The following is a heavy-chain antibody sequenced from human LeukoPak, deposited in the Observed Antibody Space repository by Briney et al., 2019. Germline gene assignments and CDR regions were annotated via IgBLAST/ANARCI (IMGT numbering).Heavy chain of an antibody. CDR1: GYTFASYG. CDR3: ARAVYYYDSSGPFDY. V-gene: IGHV1-18*01. J-gene: IGHJ4*02. CDR2: ISAYNGNT. D-gene: IGHD3-22*01. Sequence: ASVKVSCKASGYTFASYGISWVRQAPGQGLEWMGWISAYNGNTNYAQKLQGRVTMTTDTSTSTAYMELRSLRSDDTAVYYCARAVYYYDSSGPFDYWGQGTLVTVSS.